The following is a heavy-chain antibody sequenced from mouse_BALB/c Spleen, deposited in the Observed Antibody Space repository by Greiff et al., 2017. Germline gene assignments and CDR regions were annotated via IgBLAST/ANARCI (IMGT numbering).Heavy chain of an antibody. CDR1: GFTFSSYT. CDR2: ISNGGGST. D-gene: IGHD2-4*01. V-gene: IGHV5-12-2*01. J-gene: IGHJ3*01. CDR3: ARLGASTMITTGFAY. Sequence: EVKLVESGGGLVQPGGSLKLSCAASGFTFSSYTMSWVRQTPEKRLEWVAYISNGGGSTYYPDTVKGRFTISRDNAKNTLYLQMSSLKSEDTAMYYCARLGASTMITTGFAYWGQGTLVTVSA.